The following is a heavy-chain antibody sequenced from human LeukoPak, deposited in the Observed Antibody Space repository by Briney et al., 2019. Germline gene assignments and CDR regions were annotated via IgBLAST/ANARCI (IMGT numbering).Heavy chain of an antibody. D-gene: IGHD3-9*01. CDR3: ATMGVLRYFDWLLTNDAFDI. Sequence: SETLSLTCTVSGGSISSYYRSWVRQPAGKGLEWIGRIYTSGSTNYNPSLKRRVTISVETSKNQFSLKLSSVTAADTAVYYCATMGVLRYFDWLLTNDAFDIWGQGTMVTVSS. V-gene: IGHV4-4*07. CDR1: GGSISSYY. CDR2: IYTSGST. J-gene: IGHJ3*02.